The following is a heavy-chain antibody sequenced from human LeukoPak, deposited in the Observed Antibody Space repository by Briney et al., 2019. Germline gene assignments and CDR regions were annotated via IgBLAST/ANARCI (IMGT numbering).Heavy chain of an antibody. CDR3: ARERRPLYYYDYGEIDY. Sequence: GGSLRLSCAASGFTFSSYWMHWVRQAPGKGLVWVSRINSDGSSTSYADSVKGRFTISRDNSKNTLYLQMNSLRAEDTAVYYCARERRPLYYYDYGEIDYWGQGTLVTVSS. J-gene: IGHJ4*02. D-gene: IGHD3-22*01. CDR1: GFTFSSYW. V-gene: IGHV3-74*01. CDR2: INSDGSST.